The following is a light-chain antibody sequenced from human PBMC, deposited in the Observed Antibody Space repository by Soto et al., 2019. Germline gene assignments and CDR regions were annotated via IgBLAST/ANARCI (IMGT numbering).Light chain of an antibody. CDR1: SSNIGAGYD. Sequence: SVLTQPPSVSGAPGQRVTISCTGSSSNIGAGYDVHWYQQLPGTAPKLLIYGNSNRPSGVPDRFSGSKSGTSASLAITGLQAEDEADYYCQSYDSSFRRVFGTGTKVTVL. CDR2: GNS. CDR3: QSYDSSFRRV. J-gene: IGLJ1*01. V-gene: IGLV1-40*01.